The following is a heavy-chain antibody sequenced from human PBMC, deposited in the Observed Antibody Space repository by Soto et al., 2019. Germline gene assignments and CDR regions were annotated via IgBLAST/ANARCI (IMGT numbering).Heavy chain of an antibody. CDR3: ARGAPDILTGYSAPNFDY. V-gene: IGHV4-34*01. CDR1: GGSFSGYY. Sequence: SETLSLTCAVYGGSFSGYYWSWIRQPPGKGLEWIGEINHSGSTNYNPSLKSRVTISVDTSKNQFSLKLSSVTAADTAVYYCARGAPDILTGYSAPNFDYWGQGTLVTVSS. D-gene: IGHD3-9*01. J-gene: IGHJ4*02. CDR2: INHSGST.